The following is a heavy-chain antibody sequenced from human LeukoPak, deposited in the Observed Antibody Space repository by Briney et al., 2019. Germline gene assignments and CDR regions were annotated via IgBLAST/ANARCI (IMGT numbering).Heavy chain of an antibody. D-gene: IGHD6-13*01. V-gene: IGHV3-21*01. CDR3: ARDQGLAAKVLDY. J-gene: IGHJ4*02. CDR1: GFTFSSYS. CDR2: ISSSSSYI. Sequence: GGSLRLSCAASGFTFSSYSMNWVRQAPGKGLEWVSSISSSSSYIYYADSVKGRFTISRDNAKNSLYLQMNSLRAEDTAVYYCARDQGLAAKVLDYWGQGTLVTVSS.